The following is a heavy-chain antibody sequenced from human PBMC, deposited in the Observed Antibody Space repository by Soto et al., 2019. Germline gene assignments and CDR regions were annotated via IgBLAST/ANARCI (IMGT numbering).Heavy chain of an antibody. CDR2: IYYSGST. D-gene: IGHD4-17*01. CDR1: GGSISYYY. Sequence: PXETLSLTCTVSGGSISYYYWTWIRQPPGKGLDWIGFIYYSGSTNYNPSLKSRVTMSVDTSKNRFSLKLTSVTAADTAVYYCARERGVTTNDAFDVWGRGAMVTVSS. J-gene: IGHJ3*01. CDR3: ARERGVTTNDAFDV. V-gene: IGHV4-59*01.